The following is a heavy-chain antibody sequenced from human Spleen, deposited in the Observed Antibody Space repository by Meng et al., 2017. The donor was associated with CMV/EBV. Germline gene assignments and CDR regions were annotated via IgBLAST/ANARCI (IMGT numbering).Heavy chain of an antibody. CDR3: ARDAYGSGGYLTGYYFDY. D-gene: IGHD3-10*01. CDR2: IRYDGSNK. J-gene: IGHJ4*02. V-gene: IGHV3-30*02. CDR1: GFTFSSYG. Sequence: GESLKISCAASGFTFSSYGMHWVRQAPGKGLEWVAFIRYDGSNKYYADSVKGRFTISRDNSKNTLYLQMNSLRAEDTAVYYCARDAYGSGGYLTGYYFDYWGQGTLVTVSS.